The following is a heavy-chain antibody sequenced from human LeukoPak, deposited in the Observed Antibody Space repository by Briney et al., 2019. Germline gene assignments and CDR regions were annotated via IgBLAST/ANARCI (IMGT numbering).Heavy chain of an antibody. J-gene: IGHJ6*04. Sequence: PSETLSLTCAVSGYSISSGYYWGWIRQPPGKGLQWIGSIYHSGTTYYNPSLKSRVTISVDTSKNQFSLKLSSVTAADTAVYYCARGSPPITMVRGVIPYGMDVWGKGTTVTVSS. V-gene: IGHV4-38-2*01. CDR3: ARGSPPITMVRGVIPYGMDV. CDR2: IYHSGTT. D-gene: IGHD3-10*01. CDR1: GYSISSGYY.